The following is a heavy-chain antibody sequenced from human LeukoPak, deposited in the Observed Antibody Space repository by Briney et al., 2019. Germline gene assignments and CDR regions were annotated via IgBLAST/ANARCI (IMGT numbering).Heavy chain of an antibody. V-gene: IGHV1-8*01. D-gene: IGHD3-22*01. CDR1: GYTFTSYD. CDR3: ARASYYYDSSGYSFDY. Sequence: ASVEVSCKASGYTFTSYDINWVRQATGQGLEWMGWMNPNSGNTGYAQKFQGRVTMTRNTSISTAYMELSSLRSEDTAVYYCARASYYYDSSGYSFDYWGQGTLVTVSS. CDR2: MNPNSGNT. J-gene: IGHJ4*02.